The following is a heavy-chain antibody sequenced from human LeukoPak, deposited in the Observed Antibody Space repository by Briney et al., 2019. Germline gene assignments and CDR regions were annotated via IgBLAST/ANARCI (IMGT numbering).Heavy chain of an antibody. V-gene: IGHV4-34*01. CDR1: GGSFSGYY. D-gene: IGHD3-3*01. CDR2: INHSGST. J-gene: IGHJ6*03. CDR3: ARGRLIWSGYRYYYYMDV. Sequence: PSETLSLTCAVYGGSFSGYYWSWIRQPPGKGLEWIGEINHSGSTNYNPSLKSRVTISVDTSKNQFSLKLSSVTAADTAVYYCARGRLIWSGYRYYYYMDVWGKGTTVTVSS.